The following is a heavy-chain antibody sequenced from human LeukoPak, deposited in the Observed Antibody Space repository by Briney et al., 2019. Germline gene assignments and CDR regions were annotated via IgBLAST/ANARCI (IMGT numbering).Heavy chain of an antibody. CDR2: IRYDGSNK. D-gene: IGHD3-10*01. V-gene: IGHV3-30*02. CDR1: GFTFSSYA. CDR3: AKVGSGYYYYYYMDV. Sequence: GGSLRLSCAASGFTFSSYAMHWVRQAPGKGLEWVAFIRYDGSNKYYADSVKGRFTISRDNSKNTLYLQMNSLRAEDTAVYYCAKVGSGYYYYYYMDVWGKGTTVTISS. J-gene: IGHJ6*03.